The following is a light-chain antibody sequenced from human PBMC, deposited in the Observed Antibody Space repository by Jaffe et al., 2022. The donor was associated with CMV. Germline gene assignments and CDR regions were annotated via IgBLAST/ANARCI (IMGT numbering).Light chain of an antibody. CDR1: QSVSSAY. Sequence: EIVLTQSPGTLSLSPGERATLSCRASQSVSSAYLTWYQQKPGQAPRLLIYAASSRATGIPDRFSGSGSGTDFTLTISRLEPEDFAVYYCQLYGRSPPLTFTFGGGTKVEIK. CDR2: AAS. V-gene: IGKV3-20*01. J-gene: IGKJ4*01. CDR3: QLYGRSPPLTFT.